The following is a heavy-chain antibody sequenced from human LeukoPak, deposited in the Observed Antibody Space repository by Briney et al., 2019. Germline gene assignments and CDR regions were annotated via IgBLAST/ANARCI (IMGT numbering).Heavy chain of an antibody. CDR3: ARSDVDYYYGMDV. V-gene: IGHV1-18*01. CDR1: GYTFTSYG. Sequence: ASVKVSCKASGYTFTSYGISWVRQAPGQGLEWMGWISAYNGNTNYAQKPQGRVTMTTDTSTSTAYVELRSLRSDDTAVYYCARSDVDYYYGMDVWGQGTTVTVSS. CDR2: ISAYNGNT. D-gene: IGHD3-10*02. J-gene: IGHJ6*02.